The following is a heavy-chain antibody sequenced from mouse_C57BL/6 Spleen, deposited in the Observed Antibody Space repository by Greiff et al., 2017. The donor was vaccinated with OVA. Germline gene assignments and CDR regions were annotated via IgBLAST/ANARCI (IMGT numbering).Heavy chain of an antibody. CDR3: ARRATVDAMDY. Sequence: QVQLQQPGAELVRPGSSVKLSCKASGYTFTSYWMHWVKQRPIQGLEWIGNIDPSDSATHYNQKFKDKATLTVDKSSSTAYMQLSSLTSEDSAVYYCARRATVDAMDYWGQGTSVTVSS. V-gene: IGHV1-52*01. D-gene: IGHD1-1*01. J-gene: IGHJ4*01. CDR1: GYTFTSYW. CDR2: IDPSDSAT.